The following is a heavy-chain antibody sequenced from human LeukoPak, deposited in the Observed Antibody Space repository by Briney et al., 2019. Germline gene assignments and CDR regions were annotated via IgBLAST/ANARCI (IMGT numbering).Heavy chain of an antibody. CDR3: VREGYYDSSGYLGVFDY. J-gene: IGHJ4*02. V-gene: IGHV3-48*03. D-gene: IGHD3-22*01. Sequence: GGSLRLSCAASGFTFSSYEMNWVRQAPGKGLEWVSYISSSGSTIYYADSVKGRFTISRDNAKNSVYLQMKSLRAEDTAVYYCVREGYYDSSGYLGVFDYWGQGTLVTVSS. CDR1: GFTFSSYE. CDR2: ISSSGSTI.